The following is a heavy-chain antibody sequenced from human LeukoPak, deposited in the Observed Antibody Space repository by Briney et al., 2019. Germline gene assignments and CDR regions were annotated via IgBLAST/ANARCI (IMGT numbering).Heavy chain of an antibody. Sequence: SEALSLTCEVSGGSFRVYYWSWIRQPPGKGLEWIGEINHSGSTNYNPSLKSRVTISVDTSKNQFSLKLSSVTAADTAVYYCARGPGDYSDGAFDIWGQGTMVTVSS. V-gene: IGHV4-34*01. J-gene: IGHJ3*02. CDR1: GGSFRVYY. D-gene: IGHD4-17*01. CDR3: ARGPGDYSDGAFDI. CDR2: INHSGST.